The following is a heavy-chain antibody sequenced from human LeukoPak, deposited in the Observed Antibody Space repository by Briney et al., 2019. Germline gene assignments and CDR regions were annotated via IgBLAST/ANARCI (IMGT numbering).Heavy chain of an antibody. V-gene: IGHV3-15*01. CDR1: GFTFSNAW. CDR2: VKSKTDGGTT. J-gene: IGHJ4*02. D-gene: IGHD3-3*01. CDR3: TTGLLSCYYYFDY. Sequence: GGSLRLSCAASGFTFSNAWMSWVRQAPGKGLEWVGRVKSKTDGGTTDYAAPVKGRFTISRDHSKNTLYLQMNSLKAEDTAVYYCTTGLLSCYYYFDYWGQGTLVTVSS.